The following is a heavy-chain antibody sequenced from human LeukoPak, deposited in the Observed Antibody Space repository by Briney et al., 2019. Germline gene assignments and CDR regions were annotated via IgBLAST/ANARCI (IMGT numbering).Heavy chain of an antibody. Sequence: GGSLRLSCAASRLTYSTYSMNWVRPDPGKGLEWLSYISWSSSYIYYADSVRGRFNISRDNTKNSLYPQMYSLRAQATAVYYCARMRAGTSYFDYWGQGSLVTVPS. D-gene: IGHD6-13*01. CDR1: RLTYSTYS. J-gene: IGHJ4*02. CDR3: ARMRAGTSYFDY. CDR2: ISWSSSYI. V-gene: IGHV3-21*01.